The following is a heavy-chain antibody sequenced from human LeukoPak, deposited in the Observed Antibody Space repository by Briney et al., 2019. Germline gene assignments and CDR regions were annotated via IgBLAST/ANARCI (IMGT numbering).Heavy chain of an antibody. V-gene: IGHV3-66*01. Sequence: GGSLRLSCAASGFTVSSNYMSWVRQAPGKGLEWVSVIYSGGSTYYAGSVKGRFTISRDNSKNTLYLQMNSLRAEDTAVYYCASSYDSSGYYRYWGQGTLVTVSS. CDR2: IYSGGST. CDR1: GFTVSSNY. J-gene: IGHJ4*02. D-gene: IGHD3-22*01. CDR3: ASSYDSSGYYRY.